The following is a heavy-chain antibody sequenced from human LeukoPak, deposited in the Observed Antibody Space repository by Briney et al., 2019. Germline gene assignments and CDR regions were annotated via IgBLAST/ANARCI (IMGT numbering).Heavy chain of an antibody. J-gene: IGHJ5*02. Sequence: ASVKVSCKASGYTFTGYYMHWVRQAPGQGLEWMGWINPNSGGTNYAQKFQGRVTMTRDTSISTAYMELSRLRSDDTAVYYCARTGGSGWYLHWFDPWGQGTLVTVSS. V-gene: IGHV1-2*02. CDR2: INPNSGGT. CDR3: ARTGGSGWYLHWFDP. CDR1: GYTFTGYY. D-gene: IGHD6-19*01.